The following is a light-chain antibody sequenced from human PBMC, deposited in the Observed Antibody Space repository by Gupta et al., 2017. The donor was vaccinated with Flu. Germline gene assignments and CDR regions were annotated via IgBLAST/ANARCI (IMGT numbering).Light chain of an antibody. J-gene: IGKJ3*01. V-gene: IGKV1-39*01. CDR3: QQSFNIPFT. Sequence: GDRVTFSCRSDQNVFTYLNWYQQKPGQAPKLLIHEASTLASGVPSRFRGSGSGTDFTLTITSLQPGDFATYYCQQSFNIPFTFGPGTKV. CDR2: EAS. CDR1: QNVFTY.